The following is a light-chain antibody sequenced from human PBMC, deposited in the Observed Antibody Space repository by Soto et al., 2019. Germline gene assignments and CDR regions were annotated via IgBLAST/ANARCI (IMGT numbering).Light chain of an antibody. CDR1: SSGVGSYNL. CDR2: EGS. CDR3: CSYAGSSPYV. J-gene: IGLJ1*01. V-gene: IGLV2-23*01. Sequence: QSALTQPASGSGSPGQSITISCTGTSSGVGSYNLVSWYQQHPGKAPKLMIYEGSKRPSGVSNRFSGSKSGNTASLTISGLQAEDEADYYCCSYAGSSPYVFGTGTQLTVL.